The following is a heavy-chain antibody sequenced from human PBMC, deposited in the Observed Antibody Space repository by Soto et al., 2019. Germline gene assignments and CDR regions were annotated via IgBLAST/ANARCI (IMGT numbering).Heavy chain of an antibody. Sequence: ASVEVSCKASGYTFTGYYMHWVRQAPGQGLEWMGWINPNSGGTNYAQKFQGWVTMTRDTSISTAYMELSRLRSDDTAVYYCARVGGYCSGGSCPDAFDIWGQGTMVTVSS. CDR3: ARVGGYCSGGSCPDAFDI. CDR1: GYTFTGYY. D-gene: IGHD2-15*01. J-gene: IGHJ3*02. CDR2: INPNSGGT. V-gene: IGHV1-2*04.